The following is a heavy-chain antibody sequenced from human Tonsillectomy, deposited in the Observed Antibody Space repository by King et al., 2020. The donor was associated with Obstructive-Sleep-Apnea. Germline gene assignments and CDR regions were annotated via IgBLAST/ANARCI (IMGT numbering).Heavy chain of an antibody. J-gene: IGHJ6*02. CDR1: GFTFSSYA. D-gene: IGHD5-12*01. CDR3: AKPKGYSDYVNYYDYGMDV. CDR2: ISGSGDST. V-gene: IGHV3-23*04. Sequence: DVQLVESGGGLVQPGGSLRLSCAASGFTFSSYAITWVRQAPGKGLEWVSVISGSGDSTDYADSVKGRFTISRDNSKNTLFLQMNSLRAEDTAVYYCAKPKGYSDYVNYYDYGMDVWGQGTTVTVSS.